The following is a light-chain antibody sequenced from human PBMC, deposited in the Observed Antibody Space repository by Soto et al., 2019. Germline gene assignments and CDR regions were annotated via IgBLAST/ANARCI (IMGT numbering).Light chain of an antibody. CDR1: SSDVGGYNY. V-gene: IGLV2-14*01. Sequence: QAVVTQPASVSGSPGQSITISCTGTSSDVGGYNYVSWYQQHPGKAPKLMIYDVSNRPSGVSNRFSGSKSGNTASLTISGLHAEDEADYYCSSYTSSSTLVFGTGTKLTVL. CDR2: DVS. CDR3: SSYTSSSTLV. J-gene: IGLJ1*01.